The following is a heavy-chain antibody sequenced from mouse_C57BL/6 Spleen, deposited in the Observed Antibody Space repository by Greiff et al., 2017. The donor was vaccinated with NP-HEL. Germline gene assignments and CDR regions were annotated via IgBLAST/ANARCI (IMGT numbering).Heavy chain of an antibody. J-gene: IGHJ3*01. Sequence: VQLQQSGAELVRPGASVTLSCKASGYTFTDYEMHWVKQTPVHGLEWIGAIDPETGGTAYNQKFKGKAILTADKSSSTAYMELRSLTSEDSAVYYCTPLDYGPGGRRAYWGQGTLVTVSA. D-gene: IGHD2-4*01. CDR2: IDPETGGT. V-gene: IGHV1-15*01. CDR3: TPLDYGPGGRRAY. CDR1: GYTFTDYE.